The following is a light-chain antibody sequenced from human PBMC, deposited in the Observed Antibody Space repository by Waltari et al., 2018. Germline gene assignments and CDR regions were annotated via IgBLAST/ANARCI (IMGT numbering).Light chain of an antibody. J-gene: IGLJ2*01. Sequence: QSALTQPPSASGSPGQSVTIPCPGPRSDVGGYNYVSWYQQHPGKAPKLMIYEVSKRPSGVPDRFSGSKSGNTASLTVSGLQAEDEADYYCSSYAGSNNYVVFGGGTKLTVL. CDR1: RSDVGGYNY. CDR2: EVS. V-gene: IGLV2-8*01. CDR3: SSYAGSNNYVV.